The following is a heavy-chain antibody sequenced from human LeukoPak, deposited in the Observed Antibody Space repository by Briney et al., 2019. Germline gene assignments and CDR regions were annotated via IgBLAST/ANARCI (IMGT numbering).Heavy chain of an antibody. CDR3: ARADPTSEHYGSGSYYCAFDY. CDR2: INPNSGAT. J-gene: IGHJ4*02. Sequence: ASVKVSCKASGYTFTDYYMHWVRQAPGQGLEWMGWINPNSGATNYAQKFQGRVTMTRDTSISTAYMELRSLRSDDTAVYYCARADPTSEHYGSGSYYCAFDYWGQGTLVTVSS. CDR1: GYTFTDYY. D-gene: IGHD3-10*01. V-gene: IGHV1-2*02.